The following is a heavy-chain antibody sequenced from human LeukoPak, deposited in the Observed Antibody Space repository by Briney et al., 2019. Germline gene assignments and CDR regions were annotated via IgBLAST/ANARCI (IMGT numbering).Heavy chain of an antibody. V-gene: IGHV1-8*01. J-gene: IGHJ3*02. CDR1: GYTFTSYD. CDR2: MNPNSGNT. D-gene: IGHD6-19*01. CDR3: ATALAVADINAFDI. Sequence: GASVKVSCKASGYTFTSYDINWVRHATGQGLEWMGWMNPNSGNTGYAQKFQGRVTMTRNTSISTAYMELSSLRSEDTAVYYCATALAVADINAFDIWGQGTMVTVSS.